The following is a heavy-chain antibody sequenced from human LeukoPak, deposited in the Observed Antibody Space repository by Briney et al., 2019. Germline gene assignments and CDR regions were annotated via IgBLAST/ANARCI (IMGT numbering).Heavy chain of an antibody. CDR2: IYYSGST. Sequence: PSETLSLTCTVSGGSISSSSYYWGWIRQPPGRGLEWIGSIYYSGSTYYNPSLKSRVTISVDTSKNQFSLKLSSVTAADTAVYYCARLIGRHGVSTGWGQGTLVTVSS. D-gene: IGHD2-2*01. J-gene: IGHJ4*02. CDR1: GGSISSSSYY. CDR3: ARLIGRHGVSTG. V-gene: IGHV4-39*01.